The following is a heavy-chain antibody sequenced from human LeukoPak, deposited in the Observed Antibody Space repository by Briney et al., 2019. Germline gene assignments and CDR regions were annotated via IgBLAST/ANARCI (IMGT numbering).Heavy chain of an antibody. J-gene: IGHJ6*03. CDR1: GFTFSIYW. CDR3: ARRRYYYSYGTDHYYYYMDV. Sequence: GGSLRLSRAASGFTFSIYWMSGVRQAPGKGLEGVANIKQDGSEKYYVGSVKGRFTISRDNAKNSLYLQMNSLRAADTAVYYCARRRYYYSYGTDHYYYYMDVWGKGTTVTVSS. V-gene: IGHV3-7*01. CDR2: IKQDGSEK. D-gene: IGHD5-18*01.